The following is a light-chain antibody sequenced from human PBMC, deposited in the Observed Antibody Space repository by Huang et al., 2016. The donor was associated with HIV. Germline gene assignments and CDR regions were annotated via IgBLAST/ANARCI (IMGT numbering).Light chain of an antibody. V-gene: IGKV4-1*01. CDR2: WAS. Sequence: DIVVTQSPDSLALSLGDRAAINCTASQSVFKTSNNRNCLSWYQLKPGRPPKLLIFWASTRDSGVPDRFSGSWSGTDFTLTIASLQAEDVAVYYCHQYYNAPQTFGQGTKVEVK. J-gene: IGKJ1*01. CDR1: QSVFKTSNNRNC. CDR3: HQYYNAPQT.